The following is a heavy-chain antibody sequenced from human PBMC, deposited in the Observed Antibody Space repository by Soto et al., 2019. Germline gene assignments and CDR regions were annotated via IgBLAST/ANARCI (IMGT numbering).Heavy chain of an antibody. V-gene: IGHV1-18*01. CDR2: ISLYSDGT. CDR3: ARVVPGDEAWFGL. D-gene: IGHD2-2*01. J-gene: IGHJ5*02. Sequence: ASVKVSCKTAGYTFSNYGITWVRQAPGQPLEWLGWISLYSDGTNYAQKFQGRVSMTTDTSTTTAYMELRSLRSDDTAVYYCARVVPGDEAWFGLWGQGTLVTGSS. CDR1: GYTFSNYG.